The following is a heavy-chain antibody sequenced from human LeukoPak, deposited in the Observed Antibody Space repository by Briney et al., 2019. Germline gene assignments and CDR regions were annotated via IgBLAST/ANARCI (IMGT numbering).Heavy chain of an antibody. V-gene: IGHV4-59*02. J-gene: IGHJ4*02. CDR3: AGGGYCSSASCHAPLFDW. CDR1: GASVRRYY. CDR2: SHYSGSA. D-gene: IGHD2-2*01. Sequence: SETLSLTCTVSGASVRRYYSSWIRQSPGKGLEWIGYSHYSGSANFNPSLKSRVSISVDTSKNQFSLNLRSLTAADTAVYYCAGGGYCSSASCHAPLFDWWGPGILVTVSS.